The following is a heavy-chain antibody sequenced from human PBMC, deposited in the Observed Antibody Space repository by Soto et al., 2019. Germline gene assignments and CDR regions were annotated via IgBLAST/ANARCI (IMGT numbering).Heavy chain of an antibody. Sequence: SVKVSCKASGGTFSSYAISWVRQAPGQGLEWMGGIIPIFGTANYAQKFQGRVTITADESTSTVYMELSSLRSEDTAVYYCASSPVGAKEGRAFDIWGQGTMVTVSS. D-gene: IGHD1-26*01. CDR2: IIPIFGTA. CDR3: ASSPVGAKEGRAFDI. V-gene: IGHV1-69*13. CDR1: GGTFSSYA. J-gene: IGHJ3*02.